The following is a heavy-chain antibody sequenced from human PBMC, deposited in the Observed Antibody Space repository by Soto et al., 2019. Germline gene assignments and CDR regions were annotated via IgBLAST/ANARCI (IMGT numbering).Heavy chain of an antibody. CDR2: VYSGGTT. CDR3: ARGRSASSDFDS. V-gene: IGHV3-66*01. CDR1: GFTVSTYY. D-gene: IGHD3-10*01. Sequence: EVQLVESGGGLVQPGGSLRLSCAASGFTVSTYYMNWVRPAPGEGLEWVSGVYSGGTTYYADSVRGRFTISRDNSKITLFLQMNSLRAEDTAVYYCARGRSASSDFDSWGQGTLVTVSS. J-gene: IGHJ4*02.